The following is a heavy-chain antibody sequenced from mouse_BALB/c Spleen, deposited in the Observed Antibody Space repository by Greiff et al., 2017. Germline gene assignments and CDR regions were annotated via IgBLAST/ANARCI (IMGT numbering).Heavy chain of an antibody. CDR3: ATYGYDAAWFAY. CDR2: IDPSDSET. Sequence: QVQLQQSGPQLVRPGASVKISCKASGYSFTSYWMHWVKQRPGQGLEWIGMIDPSDSETRFNQKFKDKATLTVDKSSSTAYMQLSSPTSEDSAVYYCATYGYDAAWFAYWGQGTLVTVSA. J-gene: IGHJ3*01. D-gene: IGHD2-2*01. V-gene: IGHV1-74*01. CDR1: GYSFTSYW.